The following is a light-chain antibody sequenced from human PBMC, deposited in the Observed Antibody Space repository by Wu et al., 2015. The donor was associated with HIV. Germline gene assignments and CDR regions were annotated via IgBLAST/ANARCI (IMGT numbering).Light chain of an antibody. CDR3: QQYGSSGRT. CDR2: GAS. Sequence: EIVLTQSPGTLSLSPGERATLSCRASQRVGSDYLAWYQQKPGQAPRLLIYGASSRATGTPDRISGNGSGTDFTLTISRVEPEDFAVYYCQQYGSSGRTFGQGTKVEIK. V-gene: IGKV3-20*01. CDR1: QRVGSDY. J-gene: IGKJ1*01.